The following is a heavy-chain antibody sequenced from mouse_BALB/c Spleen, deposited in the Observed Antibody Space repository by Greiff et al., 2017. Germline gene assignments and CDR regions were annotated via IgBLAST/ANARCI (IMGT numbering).Heavy chain of an antibody. J-gene: IGHJ3*01. V-gene: IGHV5-12-1*01. CDR2: ISSGGGST. CDR3: AVQLGGVRFAY. D-gene: IGHD3-1*01. CDR1: GFAFSSYD. Sequence: EVQGVESGGGLVKPGGSLKLSCAASGFAFSSYDMSWVRQTPEKRLEWVAYISSGGGSTYYPDTVKGRFTISRDNAKNTLYLQMSSLKSEDTAMYYCAVQLGGVRFAYWGQGTLVTVSA.